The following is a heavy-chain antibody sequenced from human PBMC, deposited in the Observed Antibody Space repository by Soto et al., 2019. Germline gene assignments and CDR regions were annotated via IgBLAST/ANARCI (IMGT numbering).Heavy chain of an antibody. CDR3: AKDMKWGGMTTIHYFDS. CDR2: ISANGDNV. J-gene: IGHJ4*02. D-gene: IGHD4-17*01. Sequence: GGSLRLSCAASGFTFSSYAMNWVRQAPGKGLEWVSGISANGDNVDYADSVKGRFTVSRDNAKNSLFLQMNSLRPEDTALYYCAKDMKWGGMTTIHYFDSWGQGTQVTVSS. V-gene: IGHV3-9*01. CDR1: GFTFSSYA.